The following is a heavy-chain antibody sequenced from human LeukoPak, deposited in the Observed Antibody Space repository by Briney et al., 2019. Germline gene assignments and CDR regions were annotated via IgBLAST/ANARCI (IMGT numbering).Heavy chain of an antibody. CDR2: SYHRGNA. Sequence: SETLSLTCAVSGYSISSGYYWGWIRQAPGKGLEWIGSSYHRGNAHYKSSLNGRVAISTDTSKNQFSLTLTSVTAADTALYFCVRLLGDRRGYYPRSFYIDSWGQGILVSVSS. J-gene: IGHJ4*02. CDR1: GYSISSGYY. V-gene: IGHV4-38-2*01. D-gene: IGHD3-22*01. CDR3: VRLLGDRRGYYPRSFYIDS.